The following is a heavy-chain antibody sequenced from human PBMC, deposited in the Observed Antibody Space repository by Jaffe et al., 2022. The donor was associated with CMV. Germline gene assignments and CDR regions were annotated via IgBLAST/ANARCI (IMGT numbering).Heavy chain of an antibody. J-gene: IGHJ5*02. V-gene: IGHV1-2*02. CDR1: GYTFTGYY. CDR3: ARGGVYCSGGSCYSGYNWFDP. CDR2: INPNSGGT. Sequence: QVQLVQSGAEVKKPGASVKVSCKASGYTFTGYYMHWVRQAPGQGLEWMGWINPNSGGTNYAQKFQGRVTMTRDTSISTAYMELSRLRSDDTAVYYCARGGVYCSGGSCYSGYNWFDPWGQGTLVTVSS. D-gene: IGHD2-15*01.